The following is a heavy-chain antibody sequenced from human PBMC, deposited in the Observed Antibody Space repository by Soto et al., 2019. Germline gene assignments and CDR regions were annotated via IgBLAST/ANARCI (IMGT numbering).Heavy chain of an antibody. D-gene: IGHD3-22*01. CDR2: ISYDGSNK. V-gene: IGHV3-30-3*01. Sequence: QVQLVESGGGVVQPGRSLRLSCAASGFTFSSYAMHWVRQATGKGLEWVAIISYDGSNKYYADSVKGRFTISRDNSKSTLFLQMNSLIAEDTAVYYCARMDGSGYYGSYFDYWGQGTLFTVSS. J-gene: IGHJ4*02. CDR3: ARMDGSGYYGSYFDY. CDR1: GFTFSSYA.